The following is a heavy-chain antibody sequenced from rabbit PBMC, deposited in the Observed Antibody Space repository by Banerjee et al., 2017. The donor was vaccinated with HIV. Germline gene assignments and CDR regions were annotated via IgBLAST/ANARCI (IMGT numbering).Heavy chain of an antibody. D-gene: IGHD1-1*01. CDR2: IGVGDGDT. V-gene: IGHV1S40*01. CDR3: MRSRSSVYNYFDL. CDR1: GFSFSRGYY. Sequence: QSLEESGGDLVKPGASLTLTCTASGFSFSRGYYMCWVRQAPGKGLEWIACIGVGDGDTHYASWAKGRFTISRTSSTTVDLKMPSLTAADTAIYFCMRSRSSVYNYFDLWGPGTLVTVS. J-gene: IGHJ4*01.